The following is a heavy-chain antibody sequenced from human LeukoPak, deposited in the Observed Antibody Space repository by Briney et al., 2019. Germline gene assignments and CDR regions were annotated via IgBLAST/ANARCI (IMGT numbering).Heavy chain of an antibody. D-gene: IGHD4-23*01. J-gene: IGHJ4*02. Sequence: SETLSLTCTVSGDSIRSSRYHWAWIRQPPGKGLEWIGSSHYSGSTYYNPSLKSRVTISVDTPKNQLSLRLNSATSSDTAVYFCARRDYGGLLDYWGQGTLVTVSS. V-gene: IGHV4-39*01. CDR2: SHYSGST. CDR3: ARRDYGGLLDY. CDR1: GDSIRSSRYH.